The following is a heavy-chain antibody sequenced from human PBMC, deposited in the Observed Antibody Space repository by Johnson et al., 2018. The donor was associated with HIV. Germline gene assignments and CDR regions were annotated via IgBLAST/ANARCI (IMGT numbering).Heavy chain of an antibody. CDR3: ATDSEGHVFDI. CDR1: GFIFSYTY. CDR2: IKSEADGETT. Sequence: EVQLVESGGGLVKPGGSLRLSCAASGFIFSYTYMTWVRQAPGKGLEWVGRIKSEADGETTDYGAPVKGRFTISRDDSKNRVFLDMNNLKIEDTAMYYCATDSEGHVFDIWGQGTRVTVSS. V-gene: IGHV3-15*01. J-gene: IGHJ3*02.